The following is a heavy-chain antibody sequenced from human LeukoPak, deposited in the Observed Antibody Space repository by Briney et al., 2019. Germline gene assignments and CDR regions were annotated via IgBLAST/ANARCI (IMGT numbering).Heavy chain of an antibody. CDR2: IIPIFGTA. D-gene: IGHD4-17*01. V-gene: IGHV1-69*13. CDR3: ARARLRASQTGFDY. J-gene: IGHJ4*02. CDR1: GGTFSSYA. Sequence: LVKVSCKASGGTFSSYAISWVRQAPGQGLEWMGGIIPIFGTANYAQKFQGRVTITADESTSTAYMELSSLRSEDTAVYYCARARLRASQTGFDYWGQGTLVTVSS.